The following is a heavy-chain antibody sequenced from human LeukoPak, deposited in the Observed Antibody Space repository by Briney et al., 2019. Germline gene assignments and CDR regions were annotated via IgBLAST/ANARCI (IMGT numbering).Heavy chain of an antibody. Sequence: PGRSLRLSCAASGFTFSSYGMHWVRQAPGKGLEWVAVISYDGSNKYYADSVKGRFTISRDNSKNTLYLQMNSLRAEDTAAYYCAKERHGSSLDYWGQGTLVTVSS. CDR1: GFTFSSYG. V-gene: IGHV3-30*18. CDR2: ISYDGSNK. CDR3: AKERHGSSLDY. J-gene: IGHJ4*02. D-gene: IGHD6-13*01.